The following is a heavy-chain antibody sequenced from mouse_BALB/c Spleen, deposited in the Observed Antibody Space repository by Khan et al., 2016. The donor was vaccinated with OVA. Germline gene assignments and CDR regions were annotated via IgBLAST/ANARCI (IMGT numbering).Heavy chain of an antibody. CDR2: IDPANGNT. Sequence: VQLQQPGAELVKPGASVKLSCTASGFNIKDTYMHWVKQRPEQGLEWIGRIDPANGNTKYDPKFQGKATITADTSSNTAYLQLSSLTSEDTAVYYCARRRNYYGSLDYWGQGTTRTVSS. CDR3: ARRRNYYGSLDY. J-gene: IGHJ2*01. D-gene: IGHD1-1*01. V-gene: IGHV14-3*02. CDR1: GFNIKDTY.